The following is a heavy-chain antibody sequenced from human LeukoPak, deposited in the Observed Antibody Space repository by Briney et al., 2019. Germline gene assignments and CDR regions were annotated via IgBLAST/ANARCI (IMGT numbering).Heavy chain of an antibody. J-gene: IGHJ5*02. Sequence: PSETLSLTCAVYGGSFSGYYWSWIRQPPGKGLEWIGEINHSGSTNYNPSLKSRVTISVDTSKNQFSLKLSSVTAADTAVYYCARRRPGYCSSTSCYQGAWRGNWFDPWGQGTLDTVSS. D-gene: IGHD2-2*01. CDR3: ARRRPGYCSSTSCYQGAWRGNWFDP. CDR2: INHSGST. V-gene: IGHV4-34*01. CDR1: GGSFSGYY.